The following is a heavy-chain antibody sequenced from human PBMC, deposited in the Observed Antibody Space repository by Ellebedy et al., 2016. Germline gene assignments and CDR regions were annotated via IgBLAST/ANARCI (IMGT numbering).Heavy chain of an antibody. V-gene: IGHV4-39*01. J-gene: IGHJ4*02. Sequence: SETLSLTXSVSGGSISNTMYYWGWIRQPPGKGLEWIANVYASGLTYYNPSLKSRVTISRDSSKNQFSLDLSSVTAADTAFYYCARLRWFSSHFYIEDWGQGTLVTVSS. CDR1: GGSISNTMYY. CDR3: ARLRWFSSHFYIED. CDR2: VYASGLT. D-gene: IGHD3-10*01.